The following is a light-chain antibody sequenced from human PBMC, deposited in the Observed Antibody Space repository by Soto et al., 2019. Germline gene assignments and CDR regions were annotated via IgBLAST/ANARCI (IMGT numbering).Light chain of an antibody. V-gene: IGKV1-5*03. CDR2: KTS. Sequence: DIQMTQSPSTLSASVGDRVTITCRASQSLSSWLAWYQQKPGKAPKLLIYKTSTLESGVPSRFSGSGSGTEFTLTISSLQPDDFATYYCQRYNSLFSFGPGTKVDIK. CDR3: QRYNSLFS. CDR1: QSLSSW. J-gene: IGKJ3*01.